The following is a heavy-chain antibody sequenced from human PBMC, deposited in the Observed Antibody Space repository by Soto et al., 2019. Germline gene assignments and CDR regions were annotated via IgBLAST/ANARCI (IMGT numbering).Heavy chain of an antibody. D-gene: IGHD6-19*01. V-gene: IGHV3-30*18. Sequence: VQLVESGGGVVQPGRSLRLSCAASGFTFSDYAMHWVRQAPGKGLEWVAVVSHDGRNTHYADSVKGRFTISRDSSKNTVSLEMTSPRARDTAVYYCAKGGRQWLVTSDFNHWGQGALVTVSS. CDR1: GFTFSDYA. CDR3: AKGGRQWLVTSDFNH. J-gene: IGHJ4*02. CDR2: VSHDGRNT.